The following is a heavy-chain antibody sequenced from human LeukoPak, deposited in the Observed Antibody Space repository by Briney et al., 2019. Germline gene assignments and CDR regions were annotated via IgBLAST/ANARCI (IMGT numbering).Heavy chain of an antibody. CDR3: AREGGTGYCSSTSCYADDY. Sequence: SETLSLTCAVYGGSFSGYYWSWIRQPPGKGLEWIGEINHSGSTNYNPSLKSRVTISVDTSKNQFSLKLSSVTAADTAVYYCAREGGTGYCSSTSCYADDYWGQGTLVTVSS. CDR2: INHSGST. J-gene: IGHJ4*02. D-gene: IGHD2-2*03. CDR1: GGSFSGYY. V-gene: IGHV4-34*01.